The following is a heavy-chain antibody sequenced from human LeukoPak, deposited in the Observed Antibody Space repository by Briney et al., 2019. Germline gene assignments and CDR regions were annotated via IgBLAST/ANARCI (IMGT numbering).Heavy chain of an antibody. CDR1: GFTFSSYG. V-gene: IGHV3-30*02. CDR3: ATDWLARLDY. J-gene: IGHJ4*02. D-gene: IGHD3/OR15-3a*01. Sequence: GGSLRLSCAASGFTFSSYGMHWVRQAPGKGLEWVAFIRYGGSNKYYADSLKGRFTISRDNSKNTLYLQMNSLRAEDTAVYYCATDWLARLDYGGQGTLVTVSS. CDR2: IRYGGSNK.